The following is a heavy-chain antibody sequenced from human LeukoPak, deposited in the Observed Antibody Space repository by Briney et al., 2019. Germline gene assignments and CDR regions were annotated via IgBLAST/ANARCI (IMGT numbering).Heavy chain of an antibody. J-gene: IGHJ3*02. Sequence: PGGSLRLSCAASGFTFSSYWMSWVRQAPGKGLEWVANIKQDGSEKYYVDSVKGRFTISRDNAKNSLYLQVNSLRAEDTAVYYCARDLDDILTEAFDIWGQGTMVTVSS. V-gene: IGHV3-7*01. CDR1: GFTFSSYW. CDR3: ARDLDDILTEAFDI. D-gene: IGHD3-9*01. CDR2: IKQDGSEK.